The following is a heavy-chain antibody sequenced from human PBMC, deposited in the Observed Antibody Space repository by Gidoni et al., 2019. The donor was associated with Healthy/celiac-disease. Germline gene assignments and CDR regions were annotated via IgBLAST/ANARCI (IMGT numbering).Heavy chain of an antibody. CDR3: AKDNSFMANDAFDI. D-gene: IGHD3-3*02. CDR1: GFTFDDYA. Sequence: EVQLVESGGGLVQPGRSLRLSCAASGFTFDDYAMHWVRQAPGKGLEWVSGISWNSGSIGYADSVNGRFTISRDNAKNSLYLQMNSLRAEDTALYYCAKDNSFMANDAFDIWGQGTMVTVSS. V-gene: IGHV3-9*01. CDR2: ISWNSGSI. J-gene: IGHJ3*02.